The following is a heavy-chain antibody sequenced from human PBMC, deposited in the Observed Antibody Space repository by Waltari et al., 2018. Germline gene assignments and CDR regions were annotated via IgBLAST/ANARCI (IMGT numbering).Heavy chain of an antibody. Sequence: VQLEEFGGGVVPPGGSLTLSCAASGFTFSNFGMHWGRQAPGKGLEWLTFFRYDGNNKYHADSVKGRFIISRDNSKNTLYLQINSLRADDTATYYCVKDGDFFVSGYDAFDVWGQGTMVTVSS. CDR1: GFTFSNFG. CDR3: VKDGDFFVSGYDAFDV. J-gene: IGHJ3*01. CDR2: FRYDGNNK. V-gene: IGHV3-30*02. D-gene: IGHD4-17*01.